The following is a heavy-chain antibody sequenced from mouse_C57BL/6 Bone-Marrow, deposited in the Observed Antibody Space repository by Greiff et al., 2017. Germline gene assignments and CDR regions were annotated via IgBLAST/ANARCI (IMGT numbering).Heavy chain of an antibody. D-gene: IGHD2-14*01. CDR3: ARGGTPFYAMDY. J-gene: IGHJ4*01. Sequence: QVQLQQPGAELVKPGASVKMSCKASGYTFTSYWITWVKQRPGQGLEWIGDIYPGSGSTNYNEKFKSKATLTVDTSSSTAYMQLSSLTSEDAAVYYCARGGTPFYAMDYWGQGTSVTVSS. CDR2: IYPGSGST. CDR1: GYTFTSYW. V-gene: IGHV1-55*01.